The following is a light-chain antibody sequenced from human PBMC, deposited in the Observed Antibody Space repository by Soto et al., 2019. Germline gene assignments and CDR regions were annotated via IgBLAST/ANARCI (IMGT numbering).Light chain of an antibody. Sequence: DIQMTQSPSTLSASVGDRVTITCRASQSISSWLAWYQQKPGKAPKLLIYKASSLESGVPSRFSGSGSGTEFTLTISSLQPDDFATYYCQQRSTFGRGTKLEIK. CDR1: QSISSW. CDR2: KAS. J-gene: IGKJ2*01. CDR3: QQRST. V-gene: IGKV1-5*03.